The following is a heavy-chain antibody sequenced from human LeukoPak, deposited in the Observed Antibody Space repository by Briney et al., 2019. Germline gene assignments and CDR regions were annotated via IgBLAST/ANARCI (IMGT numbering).Heavy chain of an antibody. CDR1: GFTFSTYA. Sequence: GGSLGLSCAASGFTFSTYAMTWVRQAPGKGLEWVSAISGSGGRTYYADSVKGRFTISRDNSKNTLYLQMNSLRAEDTAVYYCAKGPYYYDSSGYSRRWFDPWGQGTLVTVSS. D-gene: IGHD3-22*01. V-gene: IGHV3-23*01. CDR2: ISGSGGRT. CDR3: AKGPYYYDSSGYSRRWFDP. J-gene: IGHJ5*02.